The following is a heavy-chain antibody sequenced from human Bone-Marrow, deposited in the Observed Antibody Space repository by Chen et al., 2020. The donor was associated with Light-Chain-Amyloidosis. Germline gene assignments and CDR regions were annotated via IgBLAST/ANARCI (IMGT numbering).Heavy chain of an antibody. CDR1: GYTFPNYW. J-gene: IGHJ4*02. Sequence: EVQLEQSGPEVKKPGESLKISCKGSGYTFPNYWIGWVRQMPGKGLEWLGVIYPDDSDAKYSPSIGRQVTISADKSITTAYLQWTSVKASGTAMCYCARQGDGYNFDYWGQGTLVTVSS. V-gene: IGHV5-51*01. CDR2: IYPDDSDA. D-gene: IGHD5-12*01. CDR3: ARQGDGYNFDY.